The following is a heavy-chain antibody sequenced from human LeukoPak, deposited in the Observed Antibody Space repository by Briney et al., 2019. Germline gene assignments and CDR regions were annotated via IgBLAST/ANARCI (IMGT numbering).Heavy chain of an antibody. Sequence: GGSLRLSCAASGFTFSSYEMNWVRQAPGKGLEWVSYISSSGSTIYYADSVKGRFTISRDNAKNSLYLQMNSLRAEDTAVYYCARAAVRGLIYWFDPWGQGTLVTVSS. V-gene: IGHV3-48*03. CDR3: ARAAVRGLIYWFDP. J-gene: IGHJ5*02. CDR1: GFTFSSYE. D-gene: IGHD3-10*01. CDR2: ISSSGSTI.